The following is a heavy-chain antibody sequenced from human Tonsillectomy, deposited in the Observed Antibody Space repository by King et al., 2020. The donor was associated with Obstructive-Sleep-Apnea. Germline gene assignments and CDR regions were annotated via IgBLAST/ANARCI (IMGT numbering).Heavy chain of an antibody. V-gene: IGHV3-48*01. Sequence: VQLVESGGGLVQPGGSLRLSCAASGFTFSSYSMNWVRQAPGKGLEWVSYISSSSSTIYYADSVKGRFTISRDNAKNSLYLQMNSLRAEDTAVYYSARGLDYYGSGSYGYWGQGTLVTVSS. CDR3: ARGLDYYGSGSYGY. CDR1: GFTFSSYS. D-gene: IGHD3-10*01. J-gene: IGHJ4*02. CDR2: ISSSSSTI.